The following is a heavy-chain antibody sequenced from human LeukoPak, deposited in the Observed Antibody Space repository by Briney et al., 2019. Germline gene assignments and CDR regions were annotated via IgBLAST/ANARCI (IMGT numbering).Heavy chain of an antibody. CDR2: IIPILGIA. CDR1: GGTFSSYT. CDR3: ARDPPAVVTPNYYYGMDV. Sequence: GSSVTVSCTASGGTFSSYTISWVRQAPGQGLEWMGRIIPILGIANYAQKFQGRVTITPDKSTSTAYMELSSLRSEDTAVYYCARDPPAVVTPNYYYGMDVWGQGTTVTVSS. D-gene: IGHD4-23*01. V-gene: IGHV1-69*04. J-gene: IGHJ6*02.